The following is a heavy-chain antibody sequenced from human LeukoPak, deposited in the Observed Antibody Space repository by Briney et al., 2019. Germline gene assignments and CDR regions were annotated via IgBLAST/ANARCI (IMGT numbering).Heavy chain of an antibody. J-gene: IGHJ3*02. CDR1: GDSMNSHY. V-gene: IGHV4-59*11. CDR3: ARDPTTVTKGLDI. D-gene: IGHD4-17*01. CDR2: ISYIGST. Sequence: SETLSLTCTVSGDSMNSHYWGWLRQPPGRGLEWIGYISYIGSTNYNPSLKSRVTISVDTSKNQFSLKLSSVTAADTAVYYCARDPTTVTKGLDIWGKGTMVTVSS.